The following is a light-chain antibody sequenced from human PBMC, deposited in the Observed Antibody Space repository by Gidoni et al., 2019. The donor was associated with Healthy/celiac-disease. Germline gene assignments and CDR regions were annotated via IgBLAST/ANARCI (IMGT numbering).Light chain of an antibody. CDR1: RSPIVSNY. V-gene: IGLV1-47*01. J-gene: IGLJ3*02. Sequence: QSVLTQPPSASGTPGKTVTISCSGSRSPIVSNYVYWYQQLPGTAPKLLIYRNNQRPSGVPDRFSGSKSGTSASLAISGLRSEDEADYYCAAWDDSLSGPRWVFGGGTKLTVL. CDR3: AAWDDSLSGPRWV. CDR2: RNN.